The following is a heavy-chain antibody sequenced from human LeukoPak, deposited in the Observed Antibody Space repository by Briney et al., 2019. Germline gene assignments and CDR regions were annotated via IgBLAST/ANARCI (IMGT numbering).Heavy chain of an antibody. D-gene: IGHD1-7*01. CDR1: GDSISSSNW. V-gene: IGHV4-4*02. CDR2: IYHSGST. J-gene: IGHJ5*02. CDR3: ARSNWSYRWFDP. Sequence: SGTLSLTCAVSGDSISSSNWWSWVRQPPGKGLEWIGQIYHSGSTNYNPSLKSRVTISLDKSKNQFSLKLSSVTAADTAVYYCARSNWSYRWFDPWGQGTLVTVSS.